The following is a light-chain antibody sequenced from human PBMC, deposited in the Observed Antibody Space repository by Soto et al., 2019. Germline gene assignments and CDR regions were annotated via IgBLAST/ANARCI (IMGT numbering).Light chain of an antibody. CDR2: DVS. Sequence: QSVLTQPASVSGSPGQSITISCTRTSSDIGDSNYVSWYQQHPGKAPKLVIYDVSNRPSGVSNRFSGSKSANTASLTISGLQAEDEADYYCSSFRSSSTSYVFGTGTKLTVL. CDR3: SSFRSSSTSYV. CDR1: SSDIGDSNY. V-gene: IGLV2-14*03. J-gene: IGLJ1*01.